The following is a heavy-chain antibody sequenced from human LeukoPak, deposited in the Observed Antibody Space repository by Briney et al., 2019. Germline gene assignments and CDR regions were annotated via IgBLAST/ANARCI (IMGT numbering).Heavy chain of an antibody. J-gene: IGHJ4*02. CDR1: GFTFSSYA. CDR2: IAYDGSNK. Sequence: PGGSLRLSCAASGFTFSSYAMHWVRQAPGKGLEWVAVIAYDGSNKFYADSVKGRFTISRDNSKNTMRLQMNSLRGEDTAVYYCATDDRSGTSGYHSLYYFDYWGQGTLVTVSS. D-gene: IGHD3-22*01. V-gene: IGHV3-30-3*01. CDR3: ATDDRSGTSGYHSLYYFDY.